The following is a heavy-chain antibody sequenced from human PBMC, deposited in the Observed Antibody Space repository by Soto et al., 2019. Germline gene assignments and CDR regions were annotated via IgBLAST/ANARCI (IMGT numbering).Heavy chain of an antibody. J-gene: IGHJ4*02. D-gene: IGHD4-17*01. CDR3: ARDMAYGDFLPALF. CDR2: INPKSGVT. CDR1: GYTFTGYY. Sequence: QGQLVQSGAEVKKPGASVKVSCKASGYTFTGYYIHWVRQAPGQGLEWMGWINPKSGVTNYAQKFQGRVTMVTDTGISTAFMGLSRLRSDDTAVYYCARDMAYGDFLPALFWGQGTLVTVSS. V-gene: IGHV1-2*02.